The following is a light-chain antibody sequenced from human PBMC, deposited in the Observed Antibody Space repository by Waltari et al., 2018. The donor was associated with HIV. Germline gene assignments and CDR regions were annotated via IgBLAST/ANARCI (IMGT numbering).Light chain of an antibody. CDR2: DAS. CDR3: QQTYRSPLT. Sequence: DIQMTQSPSSLSASVGDSVSFTCRASLSVYYKVNWFKQIPGKPPKILIFDASNLQSGVPARFSGSGSGTSFTLTINSLQPDDFATYFCQQTYRSPLTFGPGTKVDIK. J-gene: IGKJ3*01. V-gene: IGKV1-39*01. CDR1: LSVYYK.